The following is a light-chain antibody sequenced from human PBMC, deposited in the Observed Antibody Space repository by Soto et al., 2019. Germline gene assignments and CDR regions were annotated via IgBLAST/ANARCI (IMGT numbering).Light chain of an antibody. CDR2: GSS. V-gene: IGKV3-20*01. CDR3: HQYGRQPGT. Sequence: EIVLTQSPGTLSLSPGERATLSCRASESVSSSYLACYQQKPDQAPRLLIYGSSSSATGIPDRFSGSGSVTAFTLTISRLESEDFAVYYCHQYGRQPGTFGQGTKVEIK. J-gene: IGKJ1*01. CDR1: ESVSSSY.